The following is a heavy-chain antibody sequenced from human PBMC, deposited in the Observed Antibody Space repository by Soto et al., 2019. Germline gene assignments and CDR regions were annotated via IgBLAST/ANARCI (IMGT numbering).Heavy chain of an antibody. J-gene: IGHJ6*02. CDR3: ARVVDYYDPYYYYGMDV. Sequence: GGSLRLSCAASGFTFSTYSMNWVRQAPGRGLEWVSSISSSSSYIYYADSVKGRFTISRDNAKNSLYLQMNRLRGEDTAVYYCARVVDYYDPYYYYGMDVWGQGTTVTVSS. CDR2: ISSSSSYI. V-gene: IGHV3-21*01. CDR1: GFTFSTYS. D-gene: IGHD3-22*01.